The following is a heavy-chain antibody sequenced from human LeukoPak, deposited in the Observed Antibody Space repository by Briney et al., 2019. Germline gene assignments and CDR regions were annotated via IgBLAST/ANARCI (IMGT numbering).Heavy chain of an antibody. CDR2: INSDGSST. Sequence: GGSLRLSCAASGFTFSSYWMHWVRQAPGKGLVWVSRINSDGSSTSYADSVKGRFTISRDNAKNTLYLQMDSLRPEDTAVYYCARGSGSYGLWDYWGQGTLVTVSS. CDR1: GFTFSSYW. V-gene: IGHV3-74*01. J-gene: IGHJ4*02. CDR3: ARGSGSYGLWDY. D-gene: IGHD1-26*01.